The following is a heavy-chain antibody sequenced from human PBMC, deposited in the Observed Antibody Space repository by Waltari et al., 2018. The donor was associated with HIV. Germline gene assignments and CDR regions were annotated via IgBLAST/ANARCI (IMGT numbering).Heavy chain of an antibody. D-gene: IGHD4-4*01. V-gene: IGHV3-7*01. J-gene: IGHJ4*02. CDR1: GFPFSSYW. Sequence: EVQLVESGGGLVQPGGSLRLSCAASGFPFSSYWMSWVRQAPGKGLEWVANIKQDGSEKYYVDSVKGRFTISRDNAKNSLYLQMNSLRAEDTAVYYCARESSTAYWGQGTLVTVSS. CDR2: IKQDGSEK. CDR3: ARESSTAY.